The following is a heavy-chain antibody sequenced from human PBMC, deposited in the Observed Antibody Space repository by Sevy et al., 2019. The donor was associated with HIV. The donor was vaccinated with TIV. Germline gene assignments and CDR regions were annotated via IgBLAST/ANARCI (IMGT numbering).Heavy chain of an antibody. D-gene: IGHD3-22*01. J-gene: IGHJ4*02. CDR2: FDPEDGET. V-gene: IGHV1-24*01. Sequence: ASVKVSCKVSGYTLTKLSMHWVRQAPGKGLKWMGSFDPEDGETIHAQGFQGRLSMTEDTSTETAYMEMSSLNSEDTAVYYCATTKDYYDNSGDPFDYWGQGSLVTVSS. CDR1: GYTLTKLS. CDR3: ATTKDYYDNSGDPFDY.